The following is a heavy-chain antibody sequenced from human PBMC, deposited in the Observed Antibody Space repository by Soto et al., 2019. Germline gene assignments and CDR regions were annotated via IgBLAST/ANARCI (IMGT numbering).Heavy chain of an antibody. Sequence: EVQLVESGGGLVQPGGSLRLSCAASGFTFSTYWMHWVRQAPGKGLVWVSRISNAGKNTTYADSVKGRFTLSRDNAKNTLYLQMNSLRAEDTAVYYCARDRDTYGYAHFDYWGQGTMVTVSS. CDR1: GFTFSTYW. CDR3: ARDRDTYGYAHFDY. CDR2: ISNAGKNT. D-gene: IGHD5-18*01. V-gene: IGHV3-74*01. J-gene: IGHJ4*02.